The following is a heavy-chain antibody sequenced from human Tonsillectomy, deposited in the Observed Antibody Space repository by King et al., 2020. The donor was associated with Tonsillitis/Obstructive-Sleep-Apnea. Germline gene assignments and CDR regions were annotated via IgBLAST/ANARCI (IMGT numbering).Heavy chain of an antibody. J-gene: IGHJ3*02. Sequence: EVQLVESGGGLVQPGGSLRLSCAASGFTFSSYAMSWVRQAPGKGLEWVSAISGSGGSTYYADSVKGRFTISRDNSKNTLYLQMNSLRAEDTAVYYCAKDLSPSLFGVVISDAFDIWGQGTMVTVSS. CDR3: AKDLSPSLFGVVISDAFDI. D-gene: IGHD3-3*01. V-gene: IGHV3-23*04. CDR2: ISGSGGST. CDR1: GFTFSSYA.